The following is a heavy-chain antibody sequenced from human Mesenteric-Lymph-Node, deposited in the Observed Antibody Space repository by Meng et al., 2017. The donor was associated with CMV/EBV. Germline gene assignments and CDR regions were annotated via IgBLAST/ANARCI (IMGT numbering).Heavy chain of an antibody. Sequence: LSCAASGFTLSSYWMHWVRQAPGKGVVGVSRINSDGSSTSYADCVKGRFNISRDNAKNTLYLQMNSLTAADTAVYYCARGLYYLDYWGQGTLVTVSS. CDR1: GFTLSSYW. V-gene: IGHV3-74*01. J-gene: IGHJ4*02. CDR2: INSDGSST. CDR3: ARGLYYLDY.